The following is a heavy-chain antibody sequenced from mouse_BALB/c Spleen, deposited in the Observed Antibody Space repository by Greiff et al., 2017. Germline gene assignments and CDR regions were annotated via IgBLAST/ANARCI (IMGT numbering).Heavy chain of an antibody. CDR1: GYTFSSYW. D-gene: IGHD2-10*02. CDR3: ASKYGNYRAMDY. J-gene: IGHJ4*01. Sequence: QVQLQQSGAELMKPGASVKISCKATGYTFSSYWIEWVKQRPGHGLEWIGEILPGSGSTNYNEKFKGKATFTADTSSNTAYMQLSSLTSEDSAVYYCASKYGNYRAMDYWGQGTSVTVSS. CDR2: ILPGSGST. V-gene: IGHV1-9*01.